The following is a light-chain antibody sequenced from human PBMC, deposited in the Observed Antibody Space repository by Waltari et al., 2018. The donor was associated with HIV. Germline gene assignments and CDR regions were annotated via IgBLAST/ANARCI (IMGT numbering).Light chain of an antibody. Sequence: IQMTQSPSNLSASVGDRVTITCRASQSIGNWLAWYQQKPGRAPKLLIYKASSLQSGAPSRFSGRGSETEFTLTISSLQPDDFATYYCQQISSASRTFGGGTKVEIK. J-gene: IGKJ4*01. CDR3: QQISSASRT. CDR2: KAS. V-gene: IGKV1-5*03. CDR1: QSIGNW.